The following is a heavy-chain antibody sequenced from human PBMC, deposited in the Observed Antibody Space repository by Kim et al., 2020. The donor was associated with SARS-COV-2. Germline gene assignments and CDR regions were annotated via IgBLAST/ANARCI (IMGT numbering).Heavy chain of an antibody. J-gene: IGHJ4*02. V-gene: IGHV3-48*03. Sequence: GGSLRLSCAASGFTFGSYEMNWVRQAPGKGLEWVSYISDSGSTTNYADSVGGRFTISRDNAKNSLYLQMNSLTAEDTAVYYCVRDSYYSGSYFHHWGQGALVTVSS. CDR3: VRDSYYSGSYFHH. D-gene: IGHD3-10*01. CDR1: GFTFGSYE. CDR2: ISDSGSTT.